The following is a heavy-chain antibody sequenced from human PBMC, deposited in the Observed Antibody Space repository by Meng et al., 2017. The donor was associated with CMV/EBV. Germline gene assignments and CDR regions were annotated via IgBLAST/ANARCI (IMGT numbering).Heavy chain of an antibody. CDR3: ARWGPIAVAGHPVFDY. V-gene: IGHV1-46*01. CDR1: GYTFTSYY. D-gene: IGHD6-19*01. J-gene: IGHJ4*02. Sequence: QVQLVQSGAEVKKPGASVQVSCKASGYTFTSYYMHWVRQAPGQGLEWMGIINPSGGSTSYAQKFQGRVTMTRDTSTSTVYMELSSLRSEDTAVYYCARWGPIAVAGHPVFDYWGQGTLVTVSS. CDR2: INPSGGST.